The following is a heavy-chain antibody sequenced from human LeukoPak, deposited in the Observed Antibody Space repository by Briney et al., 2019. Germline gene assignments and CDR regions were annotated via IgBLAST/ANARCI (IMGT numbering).Heavy chain of an antibody. J-gene: IGHJ4*02. Sequence: PGGSLRLSCAASGFTVSSNYMSWVRQAPGKGLEWVSVIYSGGSTYYADSVKGRFTISRDNSKNTLYLQMNSLRAEDMAVYYCAARITMIVVNDYWGQGTLVTVSS. CDR3: AARITMIVVNDY. V-gene: IGHV3-53*01. CDR2: IYSGGST. D-gene: IGHD3-22*01. CDR1: GFTVSSNY.